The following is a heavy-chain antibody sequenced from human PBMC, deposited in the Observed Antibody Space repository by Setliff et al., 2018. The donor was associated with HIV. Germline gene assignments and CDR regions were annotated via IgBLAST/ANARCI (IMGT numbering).Heavy chain of an antibody. V-gene: IGHV4-31*03. Sequence: PSGTLSLTCTVSGGSISTGGYYWSWIRQHPGKGLEWVGYIYNSGGTYYNPSLKSRITMSKDTSKNQLSLKLTSVTAADTAVYYCARDRSHPPYYMDVWGKGTTVTVSS. J-gene: IGHJ6*03. CDR3: ARDRSHPPYYMDV. CDR2: IYNSGGT. CDR1: GGSISTGGYY.